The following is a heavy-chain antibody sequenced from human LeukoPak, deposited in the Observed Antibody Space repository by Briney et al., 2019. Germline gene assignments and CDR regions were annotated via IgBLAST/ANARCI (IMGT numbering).Heavy chain of an antibody. J-gene: IGHJ6*02. D-gene: IGHD3-9*01. CDR3: ARDLNHGFNYYYYGLEV. V-gene: IGHV4-59*01. CDR1: GGSISSYY. CDR2: IYFSGNT. Sequence: PSETLSLTCTVSGGSISSYYWSWIRQPPGKGLEWIGYIYFSGNTKYNPSLKNRVTISVDRSKSQFYLTLRSVTAADTAVYYCARDLNHGFNYYYYGLEVWGQGTTVTVSS.